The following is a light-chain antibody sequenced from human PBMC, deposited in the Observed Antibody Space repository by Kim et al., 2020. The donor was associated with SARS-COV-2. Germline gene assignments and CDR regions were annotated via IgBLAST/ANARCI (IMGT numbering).Light chain of an antibody. J-gene: IGLJ3*02. CDR2: RNH. V-gene: IGLV1-47*01. CDR1: SSNIVNNY. CDR3: ATWDDSLSAWV. Sequence: QSVLTQPPSASGAPGQRVTISCSGSSSNIVNNYVNWYQQLPGAAPKLLIYRNHQRPSGVPDRFSGSESGTSASLAINGLRSEDEADYYCATWDDSLSAWVFGGGTQLTVL.